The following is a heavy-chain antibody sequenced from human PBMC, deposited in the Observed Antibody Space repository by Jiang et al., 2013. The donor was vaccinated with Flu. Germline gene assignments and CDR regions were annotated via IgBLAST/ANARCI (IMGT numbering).Heavy chain of an antibody. D-gene: IGHD6-13*01. CDR3: ARVQLPGYSSSWFDY. J-gene: IGHJ4*02. CDR1: GDSISSYF. CDR2: IYHSGTT. Sequence: SLTCTVSGDSISSYFWSWIRQPPGKGLEWIGYIYHSGTTNYNPSLKSRVTISVDTSKNQFSLNLSSVTAADTAFYYCARVQLPGYSSSWFDYWGQGTLVTVSS. V-gene: IGHV4-59*01.